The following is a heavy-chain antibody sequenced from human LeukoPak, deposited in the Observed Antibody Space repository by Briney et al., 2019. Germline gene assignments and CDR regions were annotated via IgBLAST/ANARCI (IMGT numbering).Heavy chain of an antibody. Sequence: SETLSLTCSVSGDSISDTTYFWGWIRQPPGKGLEWIGSFYYGGSPYYNPSLKSRVTISVDTSVNQFSLNLNSVTAADTAVYYCVRQSPFDYKQVDYWGQGTLVSVSS. J-gene: IGHJ4*02. D-gene: IGHD5-12*01. CDR3: VRQSPFDYKQVDY. V-gene: IGHV4-39*01. CDR2: FYYGGSP. CDR1: GDSISDTTYF.